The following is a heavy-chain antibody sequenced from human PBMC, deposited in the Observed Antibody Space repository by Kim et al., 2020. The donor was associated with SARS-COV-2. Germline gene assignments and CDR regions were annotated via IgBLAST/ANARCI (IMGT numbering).Heavy chain of an antibody. CDR3: AKILGYYDSSGEAFDI. CDR2: ISGSGGST. V-gene: IGHV3-23*01. Sequence: GGSLRLSCAASGFTFSSYAMSWVRQAPGKGLEWVSAISGSGGSTYYADSVKGRFTISRDNSKNTLYLQMNSLRAEDTAVYYCAKILGYYDSSGEAFDIWGQGTMVTVSS. J-gene: IGHJ3*02. CDR1: GFTFSSYA. D-gene: IGHD3-22*01.